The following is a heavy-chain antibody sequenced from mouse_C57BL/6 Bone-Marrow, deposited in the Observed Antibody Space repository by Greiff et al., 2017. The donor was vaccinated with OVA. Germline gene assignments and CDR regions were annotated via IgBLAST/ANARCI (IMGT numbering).Heavy chain of an antibody. CDR3: ARWDYDGWFAY. J-gene: IGHJ3*01. CDR1: GFTFSDYY. V-gene: IGHV5-16*01. Sequence: EVKLVESEGGLVQPGSSMKLSCTASGFTFSDYYMAWVRQVPEKGLEWVANINYDGSSTYYLDSLKSRFIISRDNAKNILYLQMSSLKSEDTATYYCARWDYDGWFAYWGQGTLVTVSA. D-gene: IGHD2-4*01. CDR2: INYDGSST.